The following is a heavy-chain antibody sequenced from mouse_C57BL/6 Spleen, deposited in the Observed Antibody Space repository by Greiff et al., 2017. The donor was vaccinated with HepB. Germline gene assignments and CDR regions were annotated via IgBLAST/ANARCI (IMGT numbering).Heavy chain of an antibody. D-gene: IGHD3-1*01. CDR3: AREGDSGYFDY. Sequence: VQLQQPGAELVRPGSSVKLSCKASGYTFTSYWMDWVKQRPGQGLEWIGNIYPSDSETHYNQKFKDKATLTVDKSSSTAYMQLSSLTSEDSAVYYCAREGDSGYFDYWGQGTTLTVSS. CDR1: GYTFTSYW. CDR2: IYPSDSET. V-gene: IGHV1-61*01. J-gene: IGHJ2*01.